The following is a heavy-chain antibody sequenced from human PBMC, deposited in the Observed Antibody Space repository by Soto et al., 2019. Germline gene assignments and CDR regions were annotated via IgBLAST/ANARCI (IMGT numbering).Heavy chain of an antibody. CDR1: GGTFSSYA. CDR3: ARDQSDSYGPYGMDV. CDR2: IIPIFGTA. V-gene: IGHV1-69*13. Sequence: SVKVSCKASGGTFSSYAISWVRQAPGQGLEWMGGIIPIFGTANYAQKFQGRVTITADESTSTAYMELSSLRSEDTAVYYCARDQSDSYGPYGMDVWGQGTTVTVSS. D-gene: IGHD5-18*01. J-gene: IGHJ6*02.